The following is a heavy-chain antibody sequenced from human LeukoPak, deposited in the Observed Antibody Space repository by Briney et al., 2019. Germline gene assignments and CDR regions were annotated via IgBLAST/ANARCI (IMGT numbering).Heavy chain of an antibody. J-gene: IGHJ5*02. Sequence: PSETLSLTCTVSGGSISSSSYYWGWIRQPPGKGLEWIGEINHSGSTNYNPSLKSRVTISVDTSKNQFSLKLSSVTAADTAVYYCARGYDSSGYANWFDPWGQGTLVTVSS. CDR2: INHSGST. D-gene: IGHD3-22*01. CDR3: ARGYDSSGYANWFDP. CDR1: GGSISSSSYY. V-gene: IGHV4-39*07.